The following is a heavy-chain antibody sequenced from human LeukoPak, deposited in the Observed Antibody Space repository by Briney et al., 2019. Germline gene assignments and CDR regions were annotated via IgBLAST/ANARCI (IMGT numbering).Heavy chain of an antibody. V-gene: IGHV3-64*01. J-gene: IGHJ4*02. Sequence: GGSLRLSCAASGFTFSSYAMHWVRQAPGKGLEYVSAISSNGGSTYYANSVKGRFTISRDNSKNTLYLQMGSLRAEDMVVYYCARGAYGGNSAGDYWGQGTLVTVSS. D-gene: IGHD4-23*01. CDR3: ARGAYGGNSAGDY. CDR2: ISSNGGST. CDR1: GFTFSSYA.